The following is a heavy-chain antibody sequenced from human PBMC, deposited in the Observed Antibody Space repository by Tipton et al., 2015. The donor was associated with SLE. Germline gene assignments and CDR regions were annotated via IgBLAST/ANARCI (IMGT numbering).Heavy chain of an antibody. J-gene: IGHJ4*02. CDR2: ISSNGAST. Sequence: AVSGFTLTDYAMHWVRQAPGKGLEYVSAISSNGASTYYVDSLKGRFTISRDVSKNTLSLQMGSLRAEDMAVYFCAREAYSRSSGDYFDYWGQGTLVTVSS. CDR1: GFTLTDYA. V-gene: IGHV3-64*02. D-gene: IGHD6-6*01. CDR3: AREAYSRSSGDYFDY.